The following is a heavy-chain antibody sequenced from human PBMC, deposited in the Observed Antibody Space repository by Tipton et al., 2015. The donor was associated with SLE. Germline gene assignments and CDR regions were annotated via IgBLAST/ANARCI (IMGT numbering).Heavy chain of an antibody. CDR1: GGSINSGSYY. CDR3: AREFGRGIAARLVDY. CDR2: ISNSGAP. J-gene: IGHJ4*02. V-gene: IGHV4-61*02. Sequence: LRLSCTVSGGSINSGSYYWSWIRQPAGKGLEWIGRISNSGAPNYNPSVKSRVTISVDTSKNQFSLKLTSVTAADTAAYYCAREFGRGIAARLVDYWGQGTLVTVSS. D-gene: IGHD6-6*01.